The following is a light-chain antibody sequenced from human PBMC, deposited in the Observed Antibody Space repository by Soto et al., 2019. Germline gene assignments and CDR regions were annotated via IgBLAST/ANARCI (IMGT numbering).Light chain of an antibody. CDR3: CSYAGRSPVV. CDR1: SSDVGIDNY. CDR2: EVS. Sequence: QSALTQPASVSGSPGQSITFSCTGISSDVGIDNYVSWYQQHPGKAPKLMIYEVSNRPSGVSNRFSGSKSGNTASLTISGLLPEDEADYYCCSYAGRSPVVFGGGTQLTVL. V-gene: IGLV2-23*02. J-gene: IGLJ3*02.